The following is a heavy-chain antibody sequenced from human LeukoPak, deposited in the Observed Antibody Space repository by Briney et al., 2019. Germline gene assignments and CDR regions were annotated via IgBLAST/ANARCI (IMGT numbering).Heavy chain of an antibody. CDR3: AKGTSSFDY. D-gene: IGHD2-2*01. CDR1: GFTFSSYG. V-gene: IGHV3-23*01. J-gene: IGHJ4*02. CDR2: ISGSGGST. Sequence: PGRSLRLSCAASGFTFSSYGMHWVRQAPGKGLEWVSAISGSGGSTYYADSVKGRFTISRDNSKNTLYLQMNSLRAEDTAVYYCAKGTSSFDYWGQGTLVTVSS.